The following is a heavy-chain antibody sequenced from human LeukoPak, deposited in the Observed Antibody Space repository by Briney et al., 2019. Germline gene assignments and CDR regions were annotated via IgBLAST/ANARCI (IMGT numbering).Heavy chain of an antibody. Sequence: RASVKISCKAFGYSFTRYAMHWVRQAPGQRLEWMGWINAGNGNTKYSQKFQGRVTITRDTSASTVYMELSSLRSEDTAVYYCARVPRPYDSSGYVYNWGQGTLVTVSS. CDR1: GYSFTRYA. V-gene: IGHV1-3*01. D-gene: IGHD3-22*01. CDR3: ARVPRPYDSSGYVYN. J-gene: IGHJ4*02. CDR2: INAGNGNT.